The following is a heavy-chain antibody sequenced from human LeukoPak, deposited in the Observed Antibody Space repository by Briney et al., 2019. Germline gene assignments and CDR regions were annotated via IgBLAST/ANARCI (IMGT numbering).Heavy chain of an antibody. J-gene: IGHJ4*02. V-gene: IGHV3-30*04. CDR1: GFTFSSYA. CDR2: ISYDGSNK. CDR3: ARAIAVAGYFDY. D-gene: IGHD6-19*01. Sequence: GRSLRLSCAASGFTFSSYAMHWVRQAPGKGLEWVAVISYDGSNKYYADSAKGRFTISRDNSKNTLYLQMNSLRAEDTAVYYCARAIAVAGYFDYWGQGTLVTVSS.